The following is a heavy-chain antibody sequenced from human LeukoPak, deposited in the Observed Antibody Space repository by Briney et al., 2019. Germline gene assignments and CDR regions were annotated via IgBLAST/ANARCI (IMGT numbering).Heavy chain of an antibody. J-gene: IGHJ4*02. Sequence: GGSLRLSCAASGFTFSSYAMSWVRQAPGKGLEWVSAISASGYSTYYADSVKGRFTISRENSKNTLYLQMNSLRAEDTAIFYCAKDVYNWNFYFDYWGQGTLGTVSS. CDR2: ISASGYST. CDR1: GFTFSSYA. CDR3: AKDVYNWNFYFDY. D-gene: IGHD1-7*01. V-gene: IGHV3-23*01.